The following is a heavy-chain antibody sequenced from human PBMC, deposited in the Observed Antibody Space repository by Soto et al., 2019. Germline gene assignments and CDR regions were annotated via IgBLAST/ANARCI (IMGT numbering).Heavy chain of an antibody. J-gene: IGHJ4*02. V-gene: IGHV3-30-3*01. D-gene: IGHD6-13*01. CDR3: ARDRVSSWYYFDY. CDR2: ISYDGSSK. CDR1: GFIFSSYA. Sequence: QVQLVESGGGVVQPGRSLRHSCAASGFIFSSYAMHWVRQAPGKGLEWVAVISYDGSSKYYADSVKGRFTISRDNSENTLYLQMNSLRAEDTAVYYCARDRVSSWYYFDYWGQGTLVTVSS.